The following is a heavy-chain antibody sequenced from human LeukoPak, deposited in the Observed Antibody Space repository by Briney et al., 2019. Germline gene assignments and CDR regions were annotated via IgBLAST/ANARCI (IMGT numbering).Heavy chain of an antibody. CDR2: INSDGGST. CDR1: GFTFSSYW. V-gene: IGHV3-74*01. Sequence: GGALRLSCAAPGFTFSSYWVNWVRQAPGEGLGWGSRINSDGGSTSYADSVKGRFTISRDNAKNTLYLQMNSLRAEDTAVYYCARVLTYYDFWSGPEDYYYGTDVWGQGTTVTVSS. CDR3: ARVLTYYDFWSGPEDYYYGTDV. D-gene: IGHD3-3*01. J-gene: IGHJ6*02.